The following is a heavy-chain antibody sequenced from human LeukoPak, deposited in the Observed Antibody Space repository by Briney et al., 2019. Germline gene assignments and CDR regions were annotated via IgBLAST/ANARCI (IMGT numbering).Heavy chain of an antibody. CDR1: RLTFSNSW. D-gene: IGHD3-10*01. V-gene: IGHV3-7*01. J-gene: IGHJ4*02. Sequence: GGSLRPSCAHSRLTFSNSWMSWVRQAPGKGLEWVANIKQDGSERYYVDSVKGRFTISRDNAKNSLYLQMNSLRAEDSAVYYCARDNYGRTDYWGQGTLVTVSS. CDR3: ARDNYGRTDY. CDR2: IKQDGSER.